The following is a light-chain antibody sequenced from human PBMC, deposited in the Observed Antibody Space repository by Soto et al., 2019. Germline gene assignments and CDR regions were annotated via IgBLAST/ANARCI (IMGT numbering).Light chain of an antibody. CDR1: SSDAGGYKY. CDR2: DVS. CDR3: CSFAGSHSVV. J-gene: IGLJ3*02. Sequence: QSVLTQPRSVSGSPGQPVTISCTGTSSDAGGYKYVSWYQRHPGEAPKLLIYDVSERPSGVPDRFSGSKSGNTASLTISGLQAEDEADYFCCSFAGSHSVVFGGGTKLTVL. V-gene: IGLV2-11*01.